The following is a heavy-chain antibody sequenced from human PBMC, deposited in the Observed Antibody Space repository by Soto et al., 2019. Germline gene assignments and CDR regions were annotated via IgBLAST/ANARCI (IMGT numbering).Heavy chain of an antibody. D-gene: IGHD1-26*01. CDR1: GGSISSSSYY. V-gene: IGHV4-39*01. CDR3: ARHTPVFGVGATSDAFDI. Sequence: QLQLQESGPGLVKPSETLSLTCTVSGGSISSSSYYWGWIRQPPGKGLEWIGSIYYSGSTYYNPSLKSRVTISVDTSKNQFSLKLSSVTAADTAVYYCARHTPVFGVGATSDAFDIWGQGTMVTVSS. J-gene: IGHJ3*02. CDR2: IYYSGST.